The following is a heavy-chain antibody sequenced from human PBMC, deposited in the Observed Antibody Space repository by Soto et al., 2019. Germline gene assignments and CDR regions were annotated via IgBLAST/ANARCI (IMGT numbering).Heavy chain of an antibody. CDR2: IYSGGST. V-gene: IGHV3-53*02. CDR1: GFTVSSNY. Sequence: EVQLVETGGGLIQPGGSLRLSCAASGFTVSSNYMSWVRQAPGKGLAWVSVIYSGGSTYYADSVKGRFTISRDNSKNTRYLQRNSVRAEDTAVYYCARPSVGATFGMDGWGQGTTVTVSS. CDR3: ARPSVGATFGMDG. D-gene: IGHD1-26*01. J-gene: IGHJ6*02.